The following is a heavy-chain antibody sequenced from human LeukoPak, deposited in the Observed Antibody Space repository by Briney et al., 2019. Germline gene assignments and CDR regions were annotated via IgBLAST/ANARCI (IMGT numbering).Heavy chain of an antibody. Sequence: PSETLSLPRAVYGGSFSGYYWSWIRQPPGKGLEWIGEINHSGSTNYNPSLKSRVTISVDTLKNQFSLKLSSVTAVDTAVYYCARGGYCSGGSCYRGLGWFDPWGQGTLVTVSS. J-gene: IGHJ5*02. CDR1: GGSFSGYY. CDR2: INHSGST. CDR3: ARGGYCSGGSCYRGLGWFDP. D-gene: IGHD2-15*01. V-gene: IGHV4-34*01.